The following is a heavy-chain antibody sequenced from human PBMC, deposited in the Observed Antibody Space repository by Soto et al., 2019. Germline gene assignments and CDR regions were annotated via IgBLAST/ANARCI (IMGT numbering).Heavy chain of an antibody. Sequence: SETLSLTCTVSGGSISSSSYYWGWIRQPPGKGLEWIGSIYYSGSTYYNPSLKSRATISVDTSKNQFSLKLSSVTAADTAVYYCARAPPIFDYGDYTTVFDYWGQGTLVTVSS. J-gene: IGHJ4*02. V-gene: IGHV4-39*01. CDR2: IYYSGST. CDR1: GGSISSSSYY. D-gene: IGHD4-17*01. CDR3: ARAPPIFDYGDYTTVFDY.